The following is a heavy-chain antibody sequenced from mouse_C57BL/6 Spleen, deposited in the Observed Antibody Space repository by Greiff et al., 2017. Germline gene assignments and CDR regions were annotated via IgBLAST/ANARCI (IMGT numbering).Heavy chain of an antibody. CDR1: GYTFTSYW. Sequence: QVQLQQPGAELVMPGASVKLSCKASGYTFTSYWMHWVKQRPGQGLEWIGEIDPSDSYTNYNQKFKGKSTLTVDESSSTAYMQLSSLTSEDSAVYFCARWRAQAPFDDWGQGTTLTVSS. CDR2: IDPSDSYT. CDR3: ARWRAQAPFDD. V-gene: IGHV1-69*01. J-gene: IGHJ2*01. D-gene: IGHD3-2*02.